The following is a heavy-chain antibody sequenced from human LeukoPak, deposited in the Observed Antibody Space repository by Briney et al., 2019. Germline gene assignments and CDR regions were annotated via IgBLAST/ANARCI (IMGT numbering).Heavy chain of an antibody. Sequence: GGSLRLSCAASGFTVSTNYMSWFRQAPGKGLEWVSIIYSGGSIYYADSVKGRFTISRDSFKNSLYLQMNSLRAEDTALYYCAKNSDSSGTYFDHWGQGTLVTVSS. CDR1: GFTVSTNY. CDR3: AKNSDSSGTYFDH. CDR2: IYSGGSI. D-gene: IGHD3-22*01. V-gene: IGHV3-53*01. J-gene: IGHJ4*02.